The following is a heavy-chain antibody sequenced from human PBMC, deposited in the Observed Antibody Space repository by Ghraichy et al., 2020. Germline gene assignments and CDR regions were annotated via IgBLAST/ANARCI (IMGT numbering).Heavy chain of an antibody. Sequence: SCAASGFTFSNYGMHWVRQAPGKGLEWVAVISYDGSSKDYTDSLKGRFTISRDNSKNPVYLQMNSLRAEDTSVYYCAKGYSYSDYWGPGTLVTVSS. CDR1: GFTFSNYG. CDR3: AKGYSYSDY. D-gene: IGHD5-18*01. V-gene: IGHV3-30*18. J-gene: IGHJ4*02. CDR2: ISYDGSSK.